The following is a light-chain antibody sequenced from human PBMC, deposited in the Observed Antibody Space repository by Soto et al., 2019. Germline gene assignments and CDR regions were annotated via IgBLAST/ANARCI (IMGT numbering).Light chain of an antibody. V-gene: IGLV2-14*01. CDR3: SSYTGSSTPV. J-gene: IGLJ3*02. CDR2: EVS. CDR1: SSDVGGYNY. Sequence: QSPLTQPASVSGSPGQSITISCTGTSSDVGGYNYVSWYQHHPGKAPKLMIYEVSNRPSGVSNRFSGSKSGNTASLTISGLQAEDEADYYCSSYTGSSTPVFGGGTKLTVL.